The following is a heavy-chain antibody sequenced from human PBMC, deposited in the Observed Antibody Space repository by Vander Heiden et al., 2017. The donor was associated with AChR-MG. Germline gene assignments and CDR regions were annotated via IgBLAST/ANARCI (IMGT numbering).Heavy chain of an antibody. J-gene: IGHJ6*02. V-gene: IGHV3-23*01. D-gene: IGHD2-2*01. CDR3: AKGTTSCYVPPCYYGMDV. CDR2: ISGSGGST. CDR1: GFTFSSYA. Sequence: EEQLLESGGGLVQPGGSLRLSCAASGFTFSSYAMNWVRQAPGKGLEWVSTISGSGGSTYYADSVKGRFTISRDNSENTLYLQMNSLGVEDTAVYYCAKGTTSCYVPPCYYGMDVWGQGTTVTVSS.